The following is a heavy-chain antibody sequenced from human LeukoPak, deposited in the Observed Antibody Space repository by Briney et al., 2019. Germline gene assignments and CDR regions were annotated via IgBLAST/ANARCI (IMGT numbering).Heavy chain of an antibody. CDR2: ITSRSTYI. J-gene: IGHJ6*03. V-gene: IGHV3-21*01. Sequence: GGSLRLSCAASGFAFGSYSINWVRQAPGKGLEWVSSITSRSTYINYADSAKGRFTISRENAQNSLYLQMNSLRAEDTAVYYCARVLLGATTINFYYYYMDVWGKGTTVTVSS. CDR3: ARVLLGATTINFYYYYMDV. CDR1: GFAFGSYS. D-gene: IGHD1-26*01.